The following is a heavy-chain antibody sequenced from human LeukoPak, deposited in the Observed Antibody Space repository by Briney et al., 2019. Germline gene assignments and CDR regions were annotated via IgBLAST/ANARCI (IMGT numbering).Heavy chain of an antibody. V-gene: IGHV1-2*02. CDR3: ACGADIVVVPAAIDY. D-gene: IGHD2-2*01. J-gene: IGHJ4*02. CDR2: ITLNSGDT. Sequence: ASVKVSCKASGSTLTGYYMHWVRQAPGQGLEWMGWITLNSGDTKYAQKFQGRVTMTRDTSISTAYMELSRLRSDDTAVYYCACGADIVVVPAAIDYWGQGTLVTVSS. CDR1: GSTLTGYY.